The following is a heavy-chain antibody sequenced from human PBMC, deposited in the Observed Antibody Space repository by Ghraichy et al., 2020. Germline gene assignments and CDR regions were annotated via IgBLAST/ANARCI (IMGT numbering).Heavy chain of an antibody. Sequence: SETLSLTCTVSGGSISSYYWSWIRQPPGKGLEWIGYIYYSGSTNYNPSLKSRVTISVDTSKNQFSLKLSSVTAADTAVYYCARADPVAYCGGDCYSAFDYWGQGTLVTVSS. J-gene: IGHJ4*02. V-gene: IGHV4-59*01. CDR1: GGSISSYY. CDR2: IYYSGST. D-gene: IGHD2-21*01. CDR3: ARADPVAYCGGDCYSAFDY.